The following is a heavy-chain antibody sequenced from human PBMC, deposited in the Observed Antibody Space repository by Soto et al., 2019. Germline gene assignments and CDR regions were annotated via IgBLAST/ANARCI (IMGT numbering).Heavy chain of an antibody. V-gene: IGHV2-5*02. Sequence: QITLKESGPTLVKPTQTLTLTCTFSGFSLSTSGVGVGWIRQPPGKALEWLALIYWDDDKRYNPSLKRRLTNTNDTSKNQVVLTMTNMDPVDTATYYRAHRALSGYDDYWGQGTLVTVSS. CDR1: GFSLSTSGVG. CDR3: AHRALSGYDDY. J-gene: IGHJ4*02. D-gene: IGHD5-12*01. CDR2: IYWDDDK.